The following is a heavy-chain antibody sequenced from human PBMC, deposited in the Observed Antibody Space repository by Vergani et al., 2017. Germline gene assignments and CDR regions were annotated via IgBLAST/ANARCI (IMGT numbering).Heavy chain of an antibody. Sequence: QVQLQESGPGLVKPSETLSLTCTVSGGSISSSNWWSWVRQPPGKGLEWIGEIYHSGSTNYNPSLKSRVTISVDKSKNQFSLKLSSVTAADTAVYYCARVNGSGSYYTLNAFDIWGQGTMVTVSS. J-gene: IGHJ3*02. CDR2: IYHSGST. V-gene: IGHV4-4*02. D-gene: IGHD3-10*01. CDR1: GGSISSSNW. CDR3: ARVNGSGSYYTLNAFDI.